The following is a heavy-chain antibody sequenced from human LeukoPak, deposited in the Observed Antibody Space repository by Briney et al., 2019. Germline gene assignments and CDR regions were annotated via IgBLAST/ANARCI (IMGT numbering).Heavy chain of an antibody. J-gene: IGHJ4*02. Sequence: GGTLRLSCAASGFTFSSYSMSWVRQAPGKGLEWVSAISGSGGSTYYADSVKGRFTISRDNSKNTLYLQMNSLRAEDTAVYYCAKGGSLTTVTHFDYWGQGTLVTVSS. CDR3: AKGGSLTTVTHFDY. D-gene: IGHD4-17*01. CDR1: GFTFSSYS. V-gene: IGHV3-23*01. CDR2: ISGSGGST.